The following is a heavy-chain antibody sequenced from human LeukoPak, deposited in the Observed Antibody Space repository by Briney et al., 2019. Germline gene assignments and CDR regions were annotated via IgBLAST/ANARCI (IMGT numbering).Heavy chain of an antibody. CDR2: IYNTGST. D-gene: IGHD6-13*01. CDR1: GGSITTYY. J-gene: IGHJ4*02. CDR3: ARLTGDASSTRYSYIDY. Sequence: SQTLSLTCTVSGGSITTYYWSWIRQHPRKGMEWIGCIYNTGSTNYHPSLKSRVTISVDTSKNQFSLKLSSVTAADTAVYYCARLTGDASSTRYSYIDYWGQGTLVTVSS. V-gene: IGHV4-59*08.